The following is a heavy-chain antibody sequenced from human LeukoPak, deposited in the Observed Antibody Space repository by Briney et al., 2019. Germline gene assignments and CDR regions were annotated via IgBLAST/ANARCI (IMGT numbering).Heavy chain of an antibody. D-gene: IGHD5-18*01. V-gene: IGHV1-46*01. CDR3: ARPFKRGYCYGNDAFDI. CDR1: GYTFTSYY. CDR2: INPSGGST. J-gene: IGHJ3*02. Sequence: GASVKVSCKASGYTFTSYYMHWVRQAPGQGLEWMGIINPSGGSTSYAQKFQGRVTMTRDTSTSTVYMELSSLRSEDTAVYYCARPFKRGYCYGNDAFDIWGQGTMVTVSS.